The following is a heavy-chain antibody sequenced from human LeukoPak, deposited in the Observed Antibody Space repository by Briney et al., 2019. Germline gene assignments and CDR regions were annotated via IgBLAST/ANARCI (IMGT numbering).Heavy chain of an antibody. Sequence: PGGSLRLSCTASGFTFSNYWMSWVRQAPGKGLEWVANIKSDGSEMYYVDSVKGRFSISRDDAKNSLYLQMNSLRAEDTAVYYCVRDYDFWIGYFDYWSQGTLVTVSP. D-gene: IGHD3-3*01. CDR1: GFTFSNYW. J-gene: IGHJ4*02. V-gene: IGHV3-7*05. CDR2: IKSDGSEM. CDR3: VRDYDFWIGYFDY.